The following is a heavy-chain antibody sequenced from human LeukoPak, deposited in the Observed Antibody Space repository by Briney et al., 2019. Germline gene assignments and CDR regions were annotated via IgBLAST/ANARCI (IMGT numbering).Heavy chain of an antibody. CDR2: INHSGST. V-gene: IGHV4-34*01. CDR1: GGSFSGYY. J-gene: IGHJ4*02. CDR3: ARASLTFSASDY. D-gene: IGHD4/OR15-4a*01. Sequence: SETLSLTCAVYGGSFSGYYWSWIRQPPRKGLEWIGEINHSGSTNYNPSLKSRVTISVDTSKNQFSLKLSSVTAADTAVYYCARASLTFSASDYWGQGTLVTVSS.